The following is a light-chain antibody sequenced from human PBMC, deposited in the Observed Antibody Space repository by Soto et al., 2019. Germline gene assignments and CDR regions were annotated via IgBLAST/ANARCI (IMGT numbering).Light chain of an antibody. V-gene: IGLV1-47*01. CDR1: TSNVGSNY. CDR3: AAWDDSLSGVV. J-gene: IGLJ3*02. Sequence: QSVLTQPPSASGTPGQTVTMSCSGSTSNVGSNYVYWYQQLPGAAPKLLIYTNSQRPSGVPDRFSGSKSDTSASLAISGLRSEDEADYYCAAWDDSLSGVVFGGGIKLTVL. CDR2: TNS.